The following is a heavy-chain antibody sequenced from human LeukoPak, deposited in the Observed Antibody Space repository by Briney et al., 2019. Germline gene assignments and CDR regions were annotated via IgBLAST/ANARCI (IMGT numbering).Heavy chain of an antibody. Sequence: GGSLRLSCAASGFTFSSYSMNWVRQAPGKGLEWVSSISSSSSYIYYADSVKGRFTISRDNAKNSLYLQMNSLRAEDTAVYYCAREESSGSYFYYYYYMDVWGKGTTVTISS. CDR1: GFTFSSYS. V-gene: IGHV3-21*01. CDR3: AREESSGSYFYYYYYMDV. D-gene: IGHD3-10*01. CDR2: ISSSSSYI. J-gene: IGHJ6*03.